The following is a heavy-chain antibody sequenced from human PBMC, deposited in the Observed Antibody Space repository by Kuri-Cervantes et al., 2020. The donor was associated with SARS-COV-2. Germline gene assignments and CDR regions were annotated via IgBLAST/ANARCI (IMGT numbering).Heavy chain of an antibody. CDR1: GGSISSYY. CDR2: INHSGST. V-gene: IGHV4-34*01. J-gene: IGHJ2*01. CDR3: ARGGIATVTTSFWYFDL. D-gene: IGHD4-17*01. Sequence: SETLSLTCTVSGGSISSYYWSWIRQPPGKGLEWIGEINHSGSTNYNPSLKSRVTISVDTSKNQFSLKLSSVTAADTAVYYCARGGIATVTTSFWYFDLWGRGTLVTVSS.